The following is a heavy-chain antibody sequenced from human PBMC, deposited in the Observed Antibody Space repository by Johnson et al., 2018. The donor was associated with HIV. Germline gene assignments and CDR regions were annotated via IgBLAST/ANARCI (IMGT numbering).Heavy chain of an antibody. Sequence: QVQLVESGGGLVQPGGSLRLSCAASGFTFSTYAMHWVRQAPGKGLEWVAFIRYDGGDKYYADSVKGRFTISRDISKNTLYLQIDSLRPEESGVYYCEKGEAQEGWIQLQAYAFDLWGQGTMVTVSS. CDR3: EKGEAQEGWIQLQAYAFDL. V-gene: IGHV3-30*02. J-gene: IGHJ3*01. CDR1: GFTFSTYA. D-gene: IGHD5-18*01. CDR2: IRYDGGDK.